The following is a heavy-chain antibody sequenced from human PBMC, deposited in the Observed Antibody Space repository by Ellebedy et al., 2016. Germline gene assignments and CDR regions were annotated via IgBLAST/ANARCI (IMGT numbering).Heavy chain of an antibody. CDR3: ARDLAARRSYMDV. J-gene: IGHJ6*03. V-gene: IGHV1-2*02. Sequence: ASVKVSCXASGYTFTSYYMHWVRQAPGQGLEWMGWINPNSGGTNYAQKFQGRVTMTRDTSISTAYMELSRLRSDDTAVYYCARDLAARRSYMDVWGKGTTVTVSS. D-gene: IGHD6-6*01. CDR2: INPNSGGT. CDR1: GYTFTSYY.